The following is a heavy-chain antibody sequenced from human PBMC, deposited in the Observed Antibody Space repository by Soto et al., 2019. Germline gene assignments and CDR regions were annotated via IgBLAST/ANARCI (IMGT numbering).Heavy chain of an antibody. V-gene: IGHV4-59*01. J-gene: IGHJ5*02. Sequence: PWETRSRTCTVSGSSITSSYWNWFRQSPGKVLEWIGQISDRGAINYNPPLESRVTISTDTSNNQVSLTLTAVDTADTAIYYCERGRHWFGPWGQGTLVTVSS. CDR2: ISDRGAI. CDR1: GSSITSSY. CDR3: ERGRHWFGP.